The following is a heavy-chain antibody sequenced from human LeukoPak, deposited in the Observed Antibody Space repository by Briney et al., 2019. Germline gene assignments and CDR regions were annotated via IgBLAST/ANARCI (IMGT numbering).Heavy chain of an antibody. CDR2: IYYSGST. Sequence: PSQTLSLTCTVSGRSISSGGYYWGWIRQHPGKGLEWIGYIYYSGSTYYNPSLKSRVTISVDTSKNQFSLKLSSVTAADTAVYYCARVPTPSLRQPSSYYYYYIDVWGKGTTVTVSS. CDR1: GRSISSGGYY. D-gene: IGHD1-14*01. V-gene: IGHV4-31*03. J-gene: IGHJ6*03. CDR3: ARVPTPSLRQPSSYYYYYIDV.